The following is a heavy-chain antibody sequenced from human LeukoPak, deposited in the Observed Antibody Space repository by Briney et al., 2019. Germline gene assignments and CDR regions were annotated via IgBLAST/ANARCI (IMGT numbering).Heavy chain of an antibody. V-gene: IGHV1-2*02. D-gene: IGHD2-15*01. Sequence: ASVKVSCNVSGYTLTELSMHWVRQAPGQGLEWMGWINPNSGDTNYAQKFQGRVTMTRDTSISTAYMELSRLRSDDTAVYYCARDQVGAARFDSWGQGTLVTVSP. CDR3: ARDQVGAARFDS. CDR1: GYTLTELS. CDR2: INPNSGDT. J-gene: IGHJ4*02.